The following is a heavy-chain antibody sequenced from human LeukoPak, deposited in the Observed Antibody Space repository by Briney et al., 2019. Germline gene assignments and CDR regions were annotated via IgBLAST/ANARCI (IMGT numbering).Heavy chain of an antibody. CDR2: IHSSGNS. V-gene: IGHV4-39*07. CDR1: GGSISGTDLY. CDR3: ARGPKRYCSSTSCYRGHGMDV. J-gene: IGHJ6*02. D-gene: IGHD2-2*02. Sequence: SETLSLTCTVSGGSISGTDLYWGWIRQLPGKGLEWIGNIHSSGNSFCNPSLKSRVTISVDTSKNQFSLKLSSVTAADTAVYYCARGPKRYCSSTSCYRGHGMDVRGQGTTVTVSS.